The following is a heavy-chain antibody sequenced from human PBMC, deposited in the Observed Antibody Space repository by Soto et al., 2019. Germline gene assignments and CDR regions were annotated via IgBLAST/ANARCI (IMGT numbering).Heavy chain of an antibody. Sequence: QVQLVESGGGVVQPGRSLRLSCAASGFTFSSYGMHWVRQAPGKGLEWVAVISYDGSNKYYADSVKGRFTISRDNSKNTLYLQMNSLRAEDTAVYYCVKDLSIGRVTLSCMDVWGQGTTVTVSS. J-gene: IGHJ6*02. D-gene: IGHD2-8*02. V-gene: IGHV3-30*18. CDR2: ISYDGSNK. CDR1: GFTFSSYG. CDR3: VKDLSIGRVTLSCMDV.